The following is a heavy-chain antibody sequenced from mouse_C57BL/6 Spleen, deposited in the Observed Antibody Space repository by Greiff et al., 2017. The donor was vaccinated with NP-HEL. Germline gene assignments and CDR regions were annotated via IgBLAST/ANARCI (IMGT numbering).Heavy chain of an antibody. CDR3: AREKGGLYAMDY. J-gene: IGHJ4*01. D-gene: IGHD1-1*02. CDR1: GYAFSSSW. V-gene: IGHV1-82*01. Sequence: QVQLQQSGPELVKPGASVKISCKASGYAFSSSWMNWVKQRPGKGLEWIGRIYPGDGDTNYNGKFKGKATLTADKSSSTAYMQLSSLTSEDSAVYFCAREKGGLYAMDYWGQGTSVTVSS. CDR2: IYPGDGDT.